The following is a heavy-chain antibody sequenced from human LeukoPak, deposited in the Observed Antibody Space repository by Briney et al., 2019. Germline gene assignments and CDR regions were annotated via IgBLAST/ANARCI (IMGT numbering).Heavy chain of an antibody. Sequence: SETLSLTCTVSGYSISSGYYWGWIRQPPGKGLEWIGEINHSGSTNYNPSLKSRVTISVDTSKNQFSLKLSSVTAADTAVYYCARKSLVGYGSGSSYRYWGQGTLVTVSS. CDR3: ARKSLVGYGSGSSYRY. J-gene: IGHJ4*02. CDR1: GYSISSGYY. CDR2: INHSGST. V-gene: IGHV4-38-2*02. D-gene: IGHD3-10*01.